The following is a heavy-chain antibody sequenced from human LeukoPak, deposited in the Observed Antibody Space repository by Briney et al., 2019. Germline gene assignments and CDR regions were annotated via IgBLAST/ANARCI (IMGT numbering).Heavy chain of an antibody. J-gene: IGHJ4*02. Sequence: PGGSLRLSCVVSGFTFSNYWMSWVRQAPGKGLEWVANIKHDGSEKYYVDSVKGWFTISRDNARNSLFLQMNSLRAEDTAVYYCARSLYDSGSSPFDHWGQGTLVTVSS. CDR1: GFTFSNYW. D-gene: IGHD3-10*01. CDR3: ARSLYDSGSSPFDH. V-gene: IGHV3-7*04. CDR2: IKHDGSEK.